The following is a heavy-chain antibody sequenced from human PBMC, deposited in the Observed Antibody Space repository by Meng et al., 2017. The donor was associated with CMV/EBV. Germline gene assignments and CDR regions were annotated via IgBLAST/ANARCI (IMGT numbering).Heavy chain of an antibody. CDR1: GGTFSSYN. J-gene: IGHJ5*02. D-gene: IGHD6-13*01. CDR3: ARGIAAAGTSGWWFDP. CDR2: IIPILGIA. Sequence: SVKVSCKASGGTFSSYNISWVRQAPGQGLEWMGRIIPILGIANYAQKFQGRVTITADKSTSTAYMELSSLRSEDTAVYYCARGIAAAGTSGWWFDPWGQGTLVTVSS. V-gene: IGHV1-69*02.